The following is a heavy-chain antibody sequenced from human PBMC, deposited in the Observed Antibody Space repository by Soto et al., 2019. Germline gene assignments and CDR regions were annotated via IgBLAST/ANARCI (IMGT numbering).Heavy chain of an antibody. V-gene: IGHV3-30*18. J-gene: IGHJ3*02. CDR1: GFTFSGYG. Sequence: GGSLRLSCAASGFTFSGYGIHWVRQAPGKGLEWVAVVSYDGIHTYYADSVKGRFTISRDNSKNTLDLQMNSLRVEDTAVYFCAKGMGYCSGGSCYTKSFDIWGQGTMVTVSS. D-gene: IGHD2-15*01. CDR2: VSYDGIHT. CDR3: AKGMGYCSGGSCYTKSFDI.